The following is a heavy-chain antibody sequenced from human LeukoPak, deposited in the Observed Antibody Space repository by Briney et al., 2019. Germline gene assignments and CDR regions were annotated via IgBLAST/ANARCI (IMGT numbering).Heavy chain of an antibody. CDR3: ARDNYDFWSGYLDFDY. CDR1: GFTFSSYW. J-gene: IGHJ4*02. V-gene: IGHV3-7*01. Sequence: GGSLRLSCAASGFTFSSYWMSWVRQAPGKGREWVANIKQDGREKYYVDSVKGRFTISRDNAKNSLYLQMNSLRAEDTAVYYCARDNYDFWSGYLDFDYWGQGTLVTVSS. D-gene: IGHD3-3*01. CDR2: IKQDGREK.